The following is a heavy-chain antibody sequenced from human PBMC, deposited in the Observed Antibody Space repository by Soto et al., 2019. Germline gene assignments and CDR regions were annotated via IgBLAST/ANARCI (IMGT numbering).Heavy chain of an antibody. D-gene: IGHD2-2*01. J-gene: IGHJ6*02. Sequence: ESGGGLVKPGGSLRLSCAASGFTFSTYTMNWVRQAPGKGLEWVSSISRSGNYIYYADSVKGRFTISRDSAKNSLYLQMDSLRADDTAVYYCARDRGPRRPVPGKHYYYYGMDVWGLGTTVTVSS. CDR1: GFTFSTYT. V-gene: IGHV3-21*01. CDR3: ARDRGPRRPVPGKHYYYYGMDV. CDR2: ISRSGNYI.